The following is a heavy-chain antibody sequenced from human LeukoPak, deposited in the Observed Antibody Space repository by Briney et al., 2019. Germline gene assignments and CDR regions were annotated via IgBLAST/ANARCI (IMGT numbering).Heavy chain of an antibody. V-gene: IGHV3-33*01. D-gene: IGHD3-9*01. CDR3: ATDISTHYFGS. Sequence: GRSLRLSCAASGISFRSYGMHWVRQAPGKGLEWVTFIWYDASNKYYAESVKGRFTISRDNSRNTVFLQMNGLRAEDTAIYYCATDISTHYFGSWGQGTLVTVSS. J-gene: IGHJ4*02. CDR2: IWYDASNK. CDR1: GISFRSYG.